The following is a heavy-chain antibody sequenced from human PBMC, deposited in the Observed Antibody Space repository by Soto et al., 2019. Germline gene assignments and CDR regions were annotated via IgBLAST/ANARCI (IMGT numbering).Heavy chain of an antibody. CDR2: TRNKANSYTT. V-gene: IGHV3-72*01. CDR3: ARVGQRAARPDATGGLDY. J-gene: IGHJ4*02. CDR1: GFTFSDHY. Sequence: GGSLRLSCAASGFTFSDHYMDWVRQAPGKGLEWVGRTRNKANSYTTEYAASVKGRFTIPRDDSKNSLYLQMNSLKTEDTAVYYCARVGQRAARPDATGGLDYWGQGALVTVSS. D-gene: IGHD6-6*01.